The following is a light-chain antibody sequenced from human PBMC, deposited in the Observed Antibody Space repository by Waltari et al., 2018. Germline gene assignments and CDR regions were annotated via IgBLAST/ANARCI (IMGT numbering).Light chain of an antibody. CDR2: GAS. CDR3: QQSFSSPWT. J-gene: IGKJ1*01. Sequence: DIQMTQSPSSLSDSIGDTTTVTCLASQNIRTYSNWYQQKPAKAPKLLIFGASSLPRGVPSRFSGSASGTEFTLTITNLQPADFATYFCQQSFSSPWTFGQGTTV. CDR1: QNIRTY. V-gene: IGKV1-39*01.